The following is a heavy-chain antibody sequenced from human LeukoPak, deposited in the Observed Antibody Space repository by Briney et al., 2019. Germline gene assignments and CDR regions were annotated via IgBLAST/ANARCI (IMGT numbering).Heavy chain of an antibody. D-gene: IGHD4-17*01. V-gene: IGHV3-20*04. Sequence: GGSLRLSCAASGFTFSSYWMSWVRQAPGKGLEWVSGINWNGGSTGYADSVKGRFTISRDNAKNSLYLQMNSLRAEDTAVYYCARENGDYRYYYYYYMDVWGKGTTVTVSS. J-gene: IGHJ6*03. CDR2: INWNGGST. CDR1: GFTFSSYW. CDR3: ARENGDYRYYYYYYMDV.